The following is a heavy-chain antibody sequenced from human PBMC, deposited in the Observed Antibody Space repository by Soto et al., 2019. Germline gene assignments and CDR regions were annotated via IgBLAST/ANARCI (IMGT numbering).Heavy chain of an antibody. CDR1: GFTFSSYG. D-gene: IGHD6-19*01. J-gene: IGHJ4*02. CDR3: ARDCAGYSSGWYQRGGFDY. V-gene: IGHV3-33*01. Sequence: QVQLVESGGGVVQPGRSLRLSCAASGFTFSSYGMHWVRQAPGKGLEWVAVIWYDGSNKYYAASVKGRFTISRDHYKNTLYLQMNSLRAEDTAVYYCARDCAGYSSGWYQRGGFDYWGQGTLVTVSS. CDR2: IWYDGSNK.